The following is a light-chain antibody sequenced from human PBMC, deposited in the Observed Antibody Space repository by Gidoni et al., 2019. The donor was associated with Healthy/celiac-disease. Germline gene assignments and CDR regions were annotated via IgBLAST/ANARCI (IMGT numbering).Light chain of an antibody. CDR3: CSYAGSSTFVV. Sequence: ALTQPASVSGSPGPSITISCTGTSSDVGSYNLVSWYQQHPGKAPKLMIYEGSKRPSGVSNRFSGSKSGNTASLTISGLQAEDEADYYCCSYAGSSTFVVFGGGTKLTVL. CDR1: SSDVGSYNL. CDR2: EGS. J-gene: IGLJ2*01. V-gene: IGLV2-23*03.